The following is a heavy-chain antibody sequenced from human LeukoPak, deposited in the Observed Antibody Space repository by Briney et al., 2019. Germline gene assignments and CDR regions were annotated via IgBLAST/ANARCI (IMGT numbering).Heavy chain of an antibody. CDR1: GDSITSTTYY. Sequence: SETLSLTCTVSGDSITSTTYYWGWIRQSPGKGLEWIGSIYYSGTTYYNPSMKSRVTISVDTSKSQFSLKLTPVTAADTAVYYCARSTSGSYFWADKWGQGTLVTVSS. V-gene: IGHV4-39*01. D-gene: IGHD1-26*01. J-gene: IGHJ4*02. CDR3: ARSTSGSYFWADK. CDR2: IYYSGTT.